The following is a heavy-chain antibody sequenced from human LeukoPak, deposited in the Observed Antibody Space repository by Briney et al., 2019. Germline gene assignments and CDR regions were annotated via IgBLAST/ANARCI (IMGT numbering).Heavy chain of an antibody. Sequence: SETLSLTCTVSGGSISSGSYYWSWIRHPAGKGLEWIGRIYTSGSTNYNPSLKSRVTISVDTSKNQFSLKLSSVTAADTAVYYCARESQYCSSTSCYNVVFDYWGQGTLVTVSS. CDR2: IYTSGST. J-gene: IGHJ4*02. CDR1: GGSISSGSYY. CDR3: ARESQYCSSTSCYNVVFDY. D-gene: IGHD2-2*02. V-gene: IGHV4-61*02.